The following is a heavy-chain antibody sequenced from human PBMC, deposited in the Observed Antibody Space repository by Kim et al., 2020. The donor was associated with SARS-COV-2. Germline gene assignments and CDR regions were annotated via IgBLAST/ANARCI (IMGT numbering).Heavy chain of an antibody. J-gene: IGHJ6*01. CDR1: GGSLSDSY. CDR3: ARSLLVLLAFPDV. CDR2: MDHRGLT. V-gene: IGHV4-34*01. Sequence: SETLSLTCAVSGGSLSDSYWTWFRQPPGKGLEWIIEMDHRGLTNYNPSLKGRVTISFDTSKSHFSLNLTSVTAADTAVYFCARSLLVLLAFPDV. D-gene: IGHD3-10*01.